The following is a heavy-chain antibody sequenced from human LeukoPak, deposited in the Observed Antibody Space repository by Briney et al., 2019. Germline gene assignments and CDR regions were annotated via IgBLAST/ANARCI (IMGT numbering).Heavy chain of an antibody. CDR2: IKQDSSEK. CDR1: GFSFGSHW. Sequence: PGGSLRLSCVASGFSFGSHWMTWVRQAPGKGLEWVANIKQDSSEKYYVDSVRGRFTISRDNAKNTLFLQMNSLRAEDTAVYYCVRDCYITSCSLFDHWGQGILVTVSS. J-gene: IGHJ4*02. D-gene: IGHD2-2*01. CDR3: VRDCYITSCSLFDH. V-gene: IGHV3-7*01.